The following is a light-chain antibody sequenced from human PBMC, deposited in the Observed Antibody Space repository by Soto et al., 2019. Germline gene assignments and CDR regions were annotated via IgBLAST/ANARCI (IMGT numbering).Light chain of an antibody. J-gene: IGLJ1*01. Sequence: QSVLTQPPSVSGSPGQSVTISCSGTSGDVGGYNYVSWYQQHPGKAPKLMIYEVSNRPSGVSNRFSGSKSGNTASLTISGLQAEDEADYYCSSYTSSSTRVFGTGTKVTVL. CDR1: SGDVGGYNY. V-gene: IGLV2-14*01. CDR3: SSYTSSSTRV. CDR2: EVS.